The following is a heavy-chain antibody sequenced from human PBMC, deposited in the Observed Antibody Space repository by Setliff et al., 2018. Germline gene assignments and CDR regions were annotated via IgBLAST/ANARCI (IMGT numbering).Heavy chain of an antibody. CDR3: ARGFGYAAWYYLDY. D-gene: IGHD2-2*03. V-gene: IGHV3-74*01. Sequence: PGGSLRLSCAASGFTFSTYSMSWARQAPGKGLEWVSRIHSGGTTTAYADSVRGRVTISRDNAKNTLYLQMNSLRVEDTAVYYCARGFGYAAWYYLDYWGQGTLVTVSS. CDR1: GFTFSTYS. J-gene: IGHJ4*02. CDR2: IHSGGTTT.